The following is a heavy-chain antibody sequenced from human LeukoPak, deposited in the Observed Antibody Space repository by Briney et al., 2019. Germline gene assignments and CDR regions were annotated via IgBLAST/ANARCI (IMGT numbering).Heavy chain of an antibody. Sequence: SETLSLTCTVSGYSIANGYYWGWIRQPPGKGLEWIGSIYHDGRIDYNPSLKSRVTISRDTSNDQFSLKLSSVTAADTAMYYCARDTSPGITGTYWGQGTLVTVSS. CDR3: ARDTSPGITGTY. D-gene: IGHD1-20*01. CDR2: IYHDGRI. J-gene: IGHJ4*02. V-gene: IGHV4-38-2*02. CDR1: GYSIANGYY.